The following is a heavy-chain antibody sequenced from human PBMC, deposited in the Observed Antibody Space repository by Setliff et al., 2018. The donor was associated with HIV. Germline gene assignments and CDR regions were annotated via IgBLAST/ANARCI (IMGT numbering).Heavy chain of an antibody. CDR3: ARDWRSGYDLNFDY. J-gene: IGHJ4*02. Sequence: LRLSCAASGFAFSGHQMSWVRQAPGKGLEWVAKIKKDGSDKYYVDSVKGRFTISRDNAKNSLYLQMNSLRAEDTAIYYCARDWRSGYDLNFDYWGQGTLVTVSS. V-gene: IGHV3-7*01. CDR1: GFAFSGHQ. CDR2: IKKDGSDK. D-gene: IGHD5-12*01.